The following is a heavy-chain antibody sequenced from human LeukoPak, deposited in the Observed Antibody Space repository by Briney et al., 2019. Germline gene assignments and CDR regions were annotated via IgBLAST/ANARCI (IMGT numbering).Heavy chain of an antibody. V-gene: IGHV4-30-4*08. Sequence: SETLSLTCTVSGGSISSGDYYWSWIRQPPGKGLEWIGYIYYSGSTYYNPSLKSRVTISVDTSKNQFSLKLSSVTAADTAVYYCARDGLQYHLLGIPYYYYMDVWGKGTTVTVSS. CDR1: GGSISSGDYY. CDR2: IYYSGST. CDR3: ARDGLQYHLLGIPYYYYMDV. J-gene: IGHJ6*03. D-gene: IGHD2-2*01.